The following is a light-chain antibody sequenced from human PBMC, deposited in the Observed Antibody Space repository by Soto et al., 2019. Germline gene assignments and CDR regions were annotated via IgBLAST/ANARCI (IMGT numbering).Light chain of an antibody. V-gene: IGKV1-6*01. Sequence: AIQMTQSPSSLSASVGDRVTITCRASQGIRNDLGWYQQKPGKAPKLLIYAASSLQSGVPSRFSGSGSGTDFSLTISSLQPEYFATYYCLQDYNYPYTFGQGTKLEIK. CDR3: LQDYNYPYT. CDR2: AAS. J-gene: IGKJ2*01. CDR1: QGIRND.